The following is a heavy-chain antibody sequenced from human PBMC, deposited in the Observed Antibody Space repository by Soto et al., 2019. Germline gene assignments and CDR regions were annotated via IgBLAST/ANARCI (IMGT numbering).Heavy chain of an antibody. Sequence: QVQLVESGGGVVQPGRSLRLSCAASGFTFSDYGMHWVRQAPGKGLEWVAVISSDGSKKYYAEPAKGRFTISRDNSKRTLYLQMNSMRAEDTAVYYCAKDLTGYCSGGSCYSIEGHFDYWGQGTLVTVSS. CDR1: GFTFSDYG. D-gene: IGHD2-15*01. CDR2: ISSDGSKK. V-gene: IGHV3-30*18. CDR3: AKDLTGYCSGGSCYSIEGHFDY. J-gene: IGHJ4*02.